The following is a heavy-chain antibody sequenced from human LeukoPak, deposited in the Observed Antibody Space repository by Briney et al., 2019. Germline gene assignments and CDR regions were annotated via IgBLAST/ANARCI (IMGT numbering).Heavy chain of an antibody. CDR3: ARDLSHSGWYQEGY. D-gene: IGHD6-19*01. J-gene: IGHJ4*02. Sequence: SETLSLTCTVSGDSISSSAYYWHWIRQSPGEGLEWIGTIYYSGRTSYNPSLKSRVTISVDTSKKQFSLKLRSVTAADTAVYYCARDLSHSGWYQEGYWGQGTLVTVSS. V-gene: IGHV4-39*07. CDR2: IYYSGRT. CDR1: GDSISSSAYY.